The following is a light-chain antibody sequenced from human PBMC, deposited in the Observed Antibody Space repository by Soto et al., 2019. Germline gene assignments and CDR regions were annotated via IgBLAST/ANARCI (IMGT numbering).Light chain of an antibody. V-gene: IGKV3-20*01. CDR1: QSVSSY. Sequence: IVLTKCTGTLSFTRGDREKQTCRASQSVSSYLAWYQQKPGQAPRLLIYGASNRATGIPDRFSGSGSGTDFTLTISRLEPGDLPGYYCQQYVSSGRFAQGAKVDIK. J-gene: IGKJ1*01. CDR2: GAS. CDR3: QQYVSSGR.